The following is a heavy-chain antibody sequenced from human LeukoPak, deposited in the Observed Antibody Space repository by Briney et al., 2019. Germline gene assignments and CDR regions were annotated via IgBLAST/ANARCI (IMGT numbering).Heavy chain of an antibody. CDR2: ISAYNGNT. Sequence: ASVKVSRKASGYTFTSYGISWVRQAPGQGLEWMGWISAYNGNTGYAQKFQGRVTMTRNTSISTAYMELSSLRSEDTAVYYCARGGRYSSSRGYYYYYYMDVWGKGTTVTVSS. D-gene: IGHD6-6*01. CDR1: GYTFTSYG. V-gene: IGHV1-8*02. J-gene: IGHJ6*03. CDR3: ARGGRYSSSRGYYYYYYMDV.